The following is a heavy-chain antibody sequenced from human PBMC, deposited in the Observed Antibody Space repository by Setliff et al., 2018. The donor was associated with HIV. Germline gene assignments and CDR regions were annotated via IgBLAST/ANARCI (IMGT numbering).Heavy chain of an antibody. Sequence: ESLKISCEASGFTFSTYGMNWVRHAPGKGLEWVAQISSSGFPIYYADSVRGRFTASRDNGKNSLFLQMNSLRAEDTAVYYCVRGTLDFWGQGNLVTVSS. J-gene: IGHJ4*02. CDR1: GFTFSTYG. V-gene: IGHV3-48*01. CDR2: ISSSGFPI. CDR3: VRGTLDF.